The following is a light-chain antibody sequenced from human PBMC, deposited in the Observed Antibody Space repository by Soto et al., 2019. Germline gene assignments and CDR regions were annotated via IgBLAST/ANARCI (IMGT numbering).Light chain of an antibody. CDR3: GSYTTSSNYV. Sequence: QSVLTQPASVSGSPGQSITISCTGTISDVGSYNYVSWYQRYPGKAPKLMIYDVSTRPSGVSDRFSGSKSGNTASLTISGLRAEDEADYYCGSYTTSSNYVFGTGTKVTVL. V-gene: IGLV2-14*03. J-gene: IGLJ1*01. CDR1: ISDVGSYNY. CDR2: DVS.